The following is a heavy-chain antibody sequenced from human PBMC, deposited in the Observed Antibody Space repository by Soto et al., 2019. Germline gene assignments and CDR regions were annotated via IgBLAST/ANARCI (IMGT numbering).Heavy chain of an antibody. D-gene: IGHD3-9*01. V-gene: IGHV4-59*01. CDR2: IYYSGST. Sequence: SETLSLTCTVSGGSISSYYWSWIRQPPGKGLEWIGYIYYSGSTNYNPSLKSRVTISVDTSKNQFSLKLSSVTAADTAVYYCARESNYDILTGYLDYWGQGTLVTVSS. J-gene: IGHJ4*02. CDR3: ARESNYDILTGYLDY. CDR1: GGSISSYY.